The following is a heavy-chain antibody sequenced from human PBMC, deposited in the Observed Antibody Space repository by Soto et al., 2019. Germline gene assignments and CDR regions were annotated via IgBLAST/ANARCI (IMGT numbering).Heavy chain of an antibody. CDR3: ARESYDILTGYHSDAFDI. CDR2: ISSSSSYI. Sequence: EVQLVESGGGLVKPGGSLRLSCAASGFTFSSYSMNWVRQAPGKGLEWVSSISSSSSYIYYADSVKGRFTISRDNAKNSLYLQMNSLRAEDTAVYYCARESYDILTGYHSDAFDIWGQGTMVTVSS. J-gene: IGHJ3*02. D-gene: IGHD3-9*01. V-gene: IGHV3-21*01. CDR1: GFTFSSYS.